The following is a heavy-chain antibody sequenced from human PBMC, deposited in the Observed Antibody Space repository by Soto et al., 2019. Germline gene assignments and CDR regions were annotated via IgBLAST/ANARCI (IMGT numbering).Heavy chain of an antibody. CDR2: TYYRSKWYN. CDR1: GDSVSSNSAA. V-gene: IGHV6-1*01. D-gene: IGHD6-19*01. Sequence: QVQLQQSGPGLVKPSQTLSLTCAISGDSVSSNSAAWNWIRQSPSRGLEWLGRTYYRSKWYNDYAVSVKSRITINPDTSKNQFSLQLNSVTPEDTAVYHCARDYSSGWYGVDFSYYYGMDVWGQGTTVTVSS. J-gene: IGHJ6*02. CDR3: ARDYSSGWYGVDFSYYYGMDV.